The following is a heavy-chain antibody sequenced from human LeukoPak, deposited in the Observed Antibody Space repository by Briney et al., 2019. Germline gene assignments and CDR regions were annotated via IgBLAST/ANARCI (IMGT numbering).Heavy chain of an antibody. CDR2: IYYSGST. J-gene: IGHJ4*02. CDR1: GGSISSGGYY. CDR3: ARDAGYCGGDCYYY. D-gene: IGHD2-21*02. Sequence: SETLSLACTVSGGSISSGGYYWSWIRQHPGKGLEWIGYIYYSGSTYYNPTLKSRVTISVDTSKDQFSLKLSSVTAADTAVYYCARDAGYCGGDCYYYWGQGTLATVSS. V-gene: IGHV4-31*03.